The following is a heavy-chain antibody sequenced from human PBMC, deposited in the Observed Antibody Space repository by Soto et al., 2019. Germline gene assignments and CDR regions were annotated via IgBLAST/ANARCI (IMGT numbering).Heavy chain of an antibody. V-gene: IGHV1-69*13. CDR3: AITMVRGAIFDY. CDR2: IIPIFGTA. D-gene: IGHD3-10*01. CDR1: GGTFSSYA. J-gene: IGHJ4*02. Sequence: ASVKVSCKASGGTFSSYAISWVRQAPGQGLEWMGGIIPIFGTANYAQKFQGRVTITADESTSTAYMELSSLRSEDTAVYYCAITMVRGAIFDYWGQGTLVTVSS.